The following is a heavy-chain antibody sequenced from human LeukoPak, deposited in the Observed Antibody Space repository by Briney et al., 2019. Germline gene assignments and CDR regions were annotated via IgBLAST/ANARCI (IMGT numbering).Heavy chain of an antibody. Sequence: SQTLSLTCTVSGGSISSGGYYWSWIRQHPGKGLEWIGYIYYRGSTYYNPSLKSRVTISVDTSKNQFSLKLSSVTAADTAVYYCARDSSANSGYPFDAFDIWGQGTMVTVSS. D-gene: IGHD4-23*01. V-gene: IGHV4-31*03. CDR3: ARDSSANSGYPFDAFDI. J-gene: IGHJ3*02. CDR1: GGSISSGGYY. CDR2: IYYRGST.